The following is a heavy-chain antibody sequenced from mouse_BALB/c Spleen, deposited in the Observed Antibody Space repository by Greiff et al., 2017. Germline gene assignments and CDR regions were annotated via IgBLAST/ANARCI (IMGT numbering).Heavy chain of an antibody. D-gene: IGHD1-1*01. CDR2: ILPGSGST. Sequence: QVQLKESGAELMKPGASVKISCKATGYTFSSYWIEWVKQRPGHGLEWIGEILPGSGSTNYNEKFKGKATFTADTSSNTAYMQLSSLTSEDSAVYYCARKGIRRFYYAMDYWGQGTSVTVSS. J-gene: IGHJ4*01. CDR1: GYTFSSYW. V-gene: IGHV1-9*01. CDR3: ARKGIRRFYYAMDY.